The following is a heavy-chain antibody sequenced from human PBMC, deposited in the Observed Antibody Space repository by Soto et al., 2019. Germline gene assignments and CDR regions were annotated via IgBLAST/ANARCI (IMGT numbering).Heavy chain of an antibody. CDR1: GGSISNSPYY. CDR2: IYYSGTT. D-gene: IGHD2-15*01. CDR3: ARHPLCSGGSCEQFHYYMDV. V-gene: IGHV4-39*01. J-gene: IGHJ6*03. Sequence: SETLSLTCTVSGGSISNSPYYWGWIRQPPGKGLDWIGGIYYSGTTYYNPSLKSRVTISVDTSKNQFSLKLSSVTAADTAVYYCARHPLCSGGSCEQFHYYMDVWGKGTTVTVSS.